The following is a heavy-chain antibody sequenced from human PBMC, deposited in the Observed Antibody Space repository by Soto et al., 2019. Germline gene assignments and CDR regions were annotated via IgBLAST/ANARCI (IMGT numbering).Heavy chain of an antibody. V-gene: IGHV3-23*01. J-gene: IGHJ4*02. CDR2: ISGSGGST. CDR3: ANGRTEMATSQ. D-gene: IGHD2-2*01. CDR1: GFTFSSYA. Sequence: EGQLLESGGGLAQPGGSLRLSCAASGFTFSSYAMNWVRQAPGKGLEWVSGISGSGGSTYYADSVKGRFTISRDNSKDTLYLQMNGQRVEDTAVYYCANGRTEMATSQWGQGTLVIVSS.